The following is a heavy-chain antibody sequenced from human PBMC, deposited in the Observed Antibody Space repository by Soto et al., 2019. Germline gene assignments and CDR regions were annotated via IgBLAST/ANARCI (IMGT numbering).Heavy chain of an antibody. J-gene: IGHJ4*02. D-gene: IGHD3-22*01. CDR1: GFIFSNYA. Sequence: QVQLVESGGGVVQPGRSLRVSCAASGFIFSNYAMHWVRQAPGKGLECVAVVSYDGNNQFYAESVKGRFTISRDSSKTTLYLQMNNLREEDTAVYYCARDRVYYYDNSGYYNFDYWGQGTLVIVSS. CDR3: ARDRVYYYDNSGYYNFDY. CDR2: VSYDGNNQ. V-gene: IGHV3-30-3*01.